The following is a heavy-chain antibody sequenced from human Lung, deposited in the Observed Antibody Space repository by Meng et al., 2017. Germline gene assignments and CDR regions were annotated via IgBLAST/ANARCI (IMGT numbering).Heavy chain of an antibody. Sequence: QVQLVQSGAEVKRPGASVRVSCKASGYTFTDYYMQWVRQAPGQGLEWMGRMNPNSGDTKYAQKFQGRVTMTGYTSISTAYMELSRLTSDDTAVYYCAREGGRSSHFDYWGQGTLVTVSS. J-gene: IGHJ4*02. V-gene: IGHV1-2*06. CDR1: GYTFTDYY. CDR3: AREGGRSSHFDY. CDR2: MNPNSGDT. D-gene: IGHD3-16*01.